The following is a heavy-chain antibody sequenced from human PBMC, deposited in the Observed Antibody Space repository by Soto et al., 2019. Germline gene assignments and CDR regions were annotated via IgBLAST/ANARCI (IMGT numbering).Heavy chain of an antibody. CDR1: GYTFTDNG. D-gene: IGHD6-13*01. V-gene: IGHV1-18*01. Sequence: ASVKVSCTAYGYTFTDNGVSGMRQAPGQGLEWMGWINAYNGNTKYAQKLQGRVTMTTDTSTSTAYMELRSLRSDDTAVYYCARAEEYSSSWVDYWGQGTLVTVSS. J-gene: IGHJ4*02. CDR2: INAYNGNT. CDR3: ARAEEYSSSWVDY.